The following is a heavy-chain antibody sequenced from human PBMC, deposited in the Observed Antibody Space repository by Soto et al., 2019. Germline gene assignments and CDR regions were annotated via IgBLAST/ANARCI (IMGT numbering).Heavy chain of an antibody. CDR3: ARDSGYSSSWYWYFDL. D-gene: IGHD6-13*01. CDR2: IYYSGST. Sequence: LSLTCTVSGGSISSGGYYWSWIRQHPGKGLEWIGYIYYSGSTYYNPSLKSRVTISVDTSKNQFSLKLSSVTAADTAVYYCARDSGYSSSWYWYFDLWGRGTLVTVSS. J-gene: IGHJ2*01. CDR1: GGSISSGGYY. V-gene: IGHV4-31*03.